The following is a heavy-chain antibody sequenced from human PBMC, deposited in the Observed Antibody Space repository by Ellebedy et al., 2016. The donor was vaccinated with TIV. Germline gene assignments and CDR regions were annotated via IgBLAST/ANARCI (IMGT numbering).Heavy chain of an antibody. CDR3: ARERRGYYAEY. CDR2: ISYDGSNS. J-gene: IGHJ4*02. Sequence: PGGSLRPSCTPPGFTFRSYAMHWVRQAPGKGLEWVALISYDGSNSYHADSVKGRFTISRDNSKNTLYLQMNSLRPEDTAIYHCARERRGYYAEYWGQGTLVTVSS. D-gene: IGHD3-22*01. CDR1: GFTFRSYA. V-gene: IGHV3-30-3*01.